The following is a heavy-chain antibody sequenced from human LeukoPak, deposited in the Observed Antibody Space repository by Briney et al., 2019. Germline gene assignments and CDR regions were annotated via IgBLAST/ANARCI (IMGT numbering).Heavy chain of an antibody. CDR3: ARGGKYYYDSSGYNY. D-gene: IGHD3-22*01. V-gene: IGHV4-34*01. J-gene: IGHJ4*02. Sequence: SETLSLTCAVYGGSFSGYYWSWIRQPPGKGLEWIGEINHSGSTYYNPSLKSRVTISVDTSKNQFSLKLSSVTAADTAVYYCARGGKYYYDSSGYNYWGQGTLVTVSS. CDR2: INHSGST. CDR1: GGSFSGYY.